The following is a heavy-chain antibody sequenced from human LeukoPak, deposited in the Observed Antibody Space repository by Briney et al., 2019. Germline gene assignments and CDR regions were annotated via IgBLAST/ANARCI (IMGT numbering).Heavy chain of an antibody. CDR2: IYYSGST. D-gene: IGHD4-17*01. CDR3: ASGYGDYAAADGGVDY. J-gene: IGHJ4*02. V-gene: IGHV4-39*07. CDR1: GDSISSSSSY. Sequence: PSETLSLTCTVSGDSISSSSSYWGWIRQPPGEGLEWIGSIYYSGSTYYNTSLKSRVTISVDTSKNQFSLKLSSVTAADTAVYYCASGYGDYAAADGGVDYWGQGTLVTVSS.